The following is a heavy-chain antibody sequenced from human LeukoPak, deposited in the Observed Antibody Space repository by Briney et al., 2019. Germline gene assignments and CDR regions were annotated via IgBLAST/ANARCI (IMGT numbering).Heavy chain of an antibody. CDR3: ARVVVVAAGHDY. D-gene: IGHD2-15*01. V-gene: IGHV4-34*01. CDR1: GGSLSGYY. Sequence: KPSETLSPTCAVYGGSLSGYYWGWIRQPPRKGLEWIGEINHSGSTNYNPSLKSRVTISVDTSKNQFSLKLSSVTAADTAVYYCARVVVVAAGHDYWGQGTLVTVSS. J-gene: IGHJ4*02. CDR2: INHSGST.